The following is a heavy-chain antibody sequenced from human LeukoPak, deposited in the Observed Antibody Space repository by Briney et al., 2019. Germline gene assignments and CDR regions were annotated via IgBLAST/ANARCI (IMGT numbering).Heavy chain of an antibody. J-gene: IGHJ4*02. CDR2: ISSSSSYI. V-gene: IGHV3-21*01. D-gene: IGHD6-13*01. Sequence: PGGSLRLSCAAPGFTFSSYSMNWVRQAPGKGLEWVSSISSSSSYIYYADSVKGRFTISRDNAKNSLYLQMNSLRAEDTAVYYCARDISSGAAAVHFDYWGQGTLVTVSS. CDR1: GFTFSSYS. CDR3: ARDISSGAAAVHFDY.